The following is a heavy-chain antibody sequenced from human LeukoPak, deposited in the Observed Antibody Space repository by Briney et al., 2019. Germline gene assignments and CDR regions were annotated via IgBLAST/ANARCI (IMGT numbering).Heavy chain of an antibody. J-gene: IGHJ4*02. V-gene: IGHV3-48*01. CDR1: GFTFSSYS. CDR3: ARESHFGDY. CDR2: ISSSSSTI. D-gene: IGHD3-16*01. Sequence: HPGGSLRLSCAASGFTFSSYSMNWVRQAPGKGLEWVSYISSSSSTIYYADSVEGRFTISRDNAKNSLYLQMNSLRAEDTAVYYCARESHFGDYWGQGTLVTVSS.